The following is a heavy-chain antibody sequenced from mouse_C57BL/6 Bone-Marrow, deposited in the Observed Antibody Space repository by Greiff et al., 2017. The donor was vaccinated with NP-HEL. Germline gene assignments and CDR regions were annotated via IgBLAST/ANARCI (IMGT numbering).Heavy chain of an antibody. D-gene: IGHD2-4*01. J-gene: IGHJ4*01. Sequence: VQVEESDAELVKPGASVMISCKVSGYTFTDHPIHWMKQRPEPGLEWIGYIYPRDGSTKYNVKFKGKATLTADKSSSTAYMQLNSLTSEDSAVYFCAMDYDDGYYAMDYWGQGTSVTVSS. V-gene: IGHV1-78*01. CDR3: AMDYDDGYYAMDY. CDR1: GYTFTDHP. CDR2: IYPRDGST.